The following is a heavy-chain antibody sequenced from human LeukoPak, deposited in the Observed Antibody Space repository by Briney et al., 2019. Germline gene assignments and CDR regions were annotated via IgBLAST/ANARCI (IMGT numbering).Heavy chain of an antibody. J-gene: IGHJ4*02. CDR3: ARSARRGGATNYFDY. D-gene: IGHD1-26*01. CDR1: GYTFASYG. V-gene: IGHV1-18*01. Sequence: ASVKVSCKASGYTFASYGISWVRQAPGQGLEWMGWISAYNGNTNYAQKLQGRVTMTTDTSTSTAYMELRSLRSDDTAVYYCARSARRGGATNYFDYWGQGTLVTVSS. CDR2: ISAYNGNT.